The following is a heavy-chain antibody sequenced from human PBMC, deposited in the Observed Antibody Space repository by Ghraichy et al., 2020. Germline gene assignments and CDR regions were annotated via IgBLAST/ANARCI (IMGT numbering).Heavy chain of an antibody. Sequence: GGSLRLSCAASGFTFSSYAMSWVRQAPGKGLEWVSATSASGNSINYADSVKGRFTISRDNSKSTLYLQMNSLRAEDTAMYYCAKDQRCSSTSCPKFPSPVDSWGQGTLVTVSS. CDR3: AKDQRCSSTSCPKFPSPVDS. V-gene: IGHV3-23*01. J-gene: IGHJ4*02. D-gene: IGHD2-2*01. CDR1: GFTFSSYA. CDR2: TSASGNSI.